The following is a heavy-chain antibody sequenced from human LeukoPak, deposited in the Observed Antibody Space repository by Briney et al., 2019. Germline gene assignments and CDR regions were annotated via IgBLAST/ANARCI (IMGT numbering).Heavy chain of an antibody. D-gene: IGHD1-14*01. CDR3: ARYIYYYNYMDV. CDR2: ISGSGT. J-gene: IGHJ6*03. Sequence: GGSLRLSCAASGFTFNSYDMSWVRQAPGKALEWVSAISGSGTYYADSVKGRFTISRDNSKNTLYLQMNSLRAEDTALYYCARYIYYYNYMDVWGKGTTVTISS. CDR1: GFTFNSYD. V-gene: IGHV3-23*01.